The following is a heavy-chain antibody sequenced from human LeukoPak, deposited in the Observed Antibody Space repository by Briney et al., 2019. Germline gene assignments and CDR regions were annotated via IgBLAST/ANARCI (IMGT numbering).Heavy chain of an antibody. J-gene: IGHJ4*02. V-gene: IGHV4-61*01. CDR3: ARVSSPHYDILTGYFFDY. CDR1: GGSVSSGSYY. D-gene: IGHD3-9*01. CDR2: IYYSGST. Sequence: SETLSLTCTVSGGSVSSGSYYWSWIRQPPGKGLEWIGYIYYSGSTNYNPSLKSRVTISVDTSKNQFSLKLSSVTAAGTAVYYCARVSSPHYDILTGYFFDYWGQGTLVTVSS.